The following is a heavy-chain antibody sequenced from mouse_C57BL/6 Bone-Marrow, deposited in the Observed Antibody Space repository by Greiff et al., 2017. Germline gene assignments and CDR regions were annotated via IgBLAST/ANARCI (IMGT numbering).Heavy chain of an antibody. J-gene: IGHJ3*01. CDR2: IKSKSSNYAT. D-gene: IGHD2-3*01. CDR3: VRDGYYFAY. Sequence: EVMLVESGGGLVQPKGSLKLSCAASGFTFNTYAMHWVRQAPGKGLECVARIKSKSSNYATYYADSVTDRFTISRDDPQSMLYMQMNNLKPEDTALYYCVRDGYYFAYWGQGTLVTVSA. CDR1: GFTFNTYA. V-gene: IGHV10-3*01.